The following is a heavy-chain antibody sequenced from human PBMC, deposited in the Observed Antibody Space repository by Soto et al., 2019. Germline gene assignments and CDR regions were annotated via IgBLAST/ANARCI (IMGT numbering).Heavy chain of an antibody. J-gene: IGHJ3*02. CDR3: ARQTDSYYTFDAFDI. V-gene: IGHV3-48*01. D-gene: IGHD3-22*01. Sequence: GGSLRLSCAASGFTFRNYGMNWVRQAPGKGLEWVSYIGIGSSTKYYADSVKGRFTISRDNAKNSLYLQMNSLRAEDTAVYYCARQTDSYYTFDAFDIWGQGTMVTVSS. CDR1: GFTFRNYG. CDR2: IGIGSSTK.